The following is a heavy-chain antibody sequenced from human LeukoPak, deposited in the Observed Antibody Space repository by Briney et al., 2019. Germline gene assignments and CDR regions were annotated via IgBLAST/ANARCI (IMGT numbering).Heavy chain of an antibody. CDR2: ISYDGSNK. CDR3: ARDILKVGTFPKGEYSSSSCAFDI. Sequence: PWKSLTLTRAASGVTFSSYDMHWVRQPPGKGLEWVAVISYDGSNKYYPDSVKRRFTISIDNSKTTLYLQMNSLRAEDTAVYYCARDILKVGTFPKGEYSSSSCAFDIWGQGTMVTVSS. V-gene: IGHV3-30-3*01. D-gene: IGHD6-6*01. J-gene: IGHJ3*02. CDR1: GVTFSSYD.